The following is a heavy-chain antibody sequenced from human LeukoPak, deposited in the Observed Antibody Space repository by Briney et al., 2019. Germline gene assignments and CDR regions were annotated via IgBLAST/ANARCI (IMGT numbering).Heavy chain of an antibody. CDR3: ARASIDTAQRGNFDY. CDR2: INPSGGST. J-gene: IGHJ4*02. Sequence: GASVKVSCKASGYTFTSYYMHWVRQAPGQGLEWMGIINPSGGSTSYAQKFQGRVTMTRDTSTSTVYMELSSLRSDDTAVYYCARASIDTAQRGNFDYWGQGTLVTVSS. CDR1: GYTFTSYY. V-gene: IGHV1-46*01. D-gene: IGHD5-18*01.